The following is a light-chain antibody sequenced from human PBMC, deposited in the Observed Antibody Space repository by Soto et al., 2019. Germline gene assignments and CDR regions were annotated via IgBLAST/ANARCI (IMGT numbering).Light chain of an antibody. CDR1: QGIRTE. V-gene: IGKV1-17*01. CDR2: AAS. CDR3: QQLNSYA. J-gene: IGKJ4*01. Sequence: IQMTQSPSSLSASVGDRVTITCRASQGIRTELSWYQQKPGKATKLLIYAASTLQSGVPSRFSGSGSGTDFTLTISSLQPEDFATYYCQQLNSYAFGGGTKVDIK.